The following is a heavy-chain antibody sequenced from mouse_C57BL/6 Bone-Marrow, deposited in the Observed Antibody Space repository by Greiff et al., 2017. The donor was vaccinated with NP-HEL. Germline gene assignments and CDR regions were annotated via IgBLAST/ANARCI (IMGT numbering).Heavy chain of an antibody. CDR1: GYTFTSYT. D-gene: IGHD1-1*01. J-gene: IGHJ2*01. Sequence: QVQLQQSGAELARPGASVKMSCKASGYTFTSYTMHWVKQRPGQGLEWIGYFNPSSGYTKYNQKFKDKATLTADKSSSTAYMQLSSLTSEDSAVYYCARRFTTVVPFDYWGQGTTLTVSS. CDR3: ARRFTTVVPFDY. V-gene: IGHV1-4*01. CDR2: FNPSSGYT.